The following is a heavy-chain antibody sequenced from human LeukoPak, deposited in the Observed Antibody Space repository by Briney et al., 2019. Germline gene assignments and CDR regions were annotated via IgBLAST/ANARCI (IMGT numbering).Heavy chain of an antibody. J-gene: IGHJ4*02. CDR2: IYYSGST. CDR1: GGSISSGSYY. CDR3: ARGIRGDHFDY. V-gene: IGHV4-61*01. Sequence: PSQTLSLTCTVSGGSISSGSYYWSWIRQPPGKGLEWIGYIYYSGSTNYNPSLKSRVTISVDTSKNQFSLKLSSVTAADTAVYYCARGIRGDHFDYWGQGTLVTVSS. D-gene: IGHD3-10*01.